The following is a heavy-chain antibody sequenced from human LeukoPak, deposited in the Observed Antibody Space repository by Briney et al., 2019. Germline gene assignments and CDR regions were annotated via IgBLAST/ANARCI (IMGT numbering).Heavy chain of an antibody. Sequence: PSETLSLTCTVSGGSISSYYWSWIRQPPGKGLEWIGYIYYSGSTNYNPSLKSRVTISVDTSKNQFSLKLSSVTAADTAVYYCARHRGEGGTIAARGRRYYFDYWGQGTLVTVSS. J-gene: IGHJ4*02. CDR3: ARHRGEGGTIAARGRRYYFDY. CDR2: IYYSGST. CDR1: GGSISSYY. V-gene: IGHV4-59*08. D-gene: IGHD6-6*01.